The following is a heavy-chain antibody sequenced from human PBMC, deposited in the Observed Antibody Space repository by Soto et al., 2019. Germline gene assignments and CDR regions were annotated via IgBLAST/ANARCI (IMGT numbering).Heavy chain of an antibody. D-gene: IGHD2-2*01. J-gene: IGHJ6*02. CDR3: ARERAVGYCITTACPKPFYYYAMDV. V-gene: IGHV1-69*12. Sequence: QVQLVQSGAEVKKPGSSLKVSCKASGGTFTNYAFSWVRQAPGQGLEWMGGIIPVFGTPDYAQKFQGRVTITAYESTRTASMELRSLRYDDTAVYYCARERAVGYCITTACPKPFYYYAMDVWGHGTTVTVSS. CDR1: GGTFTNYA. CDR2: IIPVFGTP.